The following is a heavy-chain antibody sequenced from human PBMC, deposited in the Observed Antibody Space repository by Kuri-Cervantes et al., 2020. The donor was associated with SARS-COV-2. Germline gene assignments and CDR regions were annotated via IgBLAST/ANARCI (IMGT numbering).Heavy chain of an antibody. Sequence: ESLKISCTVPGDSISSSAFYWGWIRQPPGKGLEWIAKIYYTGSTYYNPSLKSRVTISVDTSKNQFSLKLTSVTATDTAMYYCVRLPPPFKGVVPAHWGQGTLVTVSS. D-gene: IGHD2-8*01. CDR1: GDSISSSAFY. V-gene: IGHV4-39*01. CDR2: IYYTGST. CDR3: VRLPPPFKGVVPAH. J-gene: IGHJ4*02.